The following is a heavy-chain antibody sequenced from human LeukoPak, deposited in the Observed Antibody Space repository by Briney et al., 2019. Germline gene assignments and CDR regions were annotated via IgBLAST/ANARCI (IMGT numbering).Heavy chain of an antibody. CDR2: ISAYNGNT. V-gene: IGHV1-18*01. CDR3: ARVGDPRYYGSGSSNYFDY. Sequence: ASVKVSCKASGYTFTSYGISWVRQAPGQGLEWMGWISAYNGNTNYAQKLQGRVTMTTDTSTSTAYMELRSLRSDDTAVYYCARVGDPRYYGSGSSNYFDYWGQGTLVTVSS. CDR1: GYTFTSYG. J-gene: IGHJ4*02. D-gene: IGHD3-10*01.